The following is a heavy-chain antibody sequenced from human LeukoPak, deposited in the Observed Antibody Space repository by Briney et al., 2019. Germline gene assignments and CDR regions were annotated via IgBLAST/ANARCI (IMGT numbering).Heavy chain of an antibody. CDR2: IYYSGST. Sequence: SQTLSLTCTVSGGPLSSGGYYWSWVRPHPGKGLEWIGYIYYSGSTNYNPSLKSRVTISVDTSKNQFSLKLSSVTAADTAVYYCARVEYYGSGSLDYWGQGTLVTVSS. CDR3: ARVEYYGSGSLDY. J-gene: IGHJ4*02. CDR1: GGPLSSGGYY. V-gene: IGHV4-31*03. D-gene: IGHD3-10*01.